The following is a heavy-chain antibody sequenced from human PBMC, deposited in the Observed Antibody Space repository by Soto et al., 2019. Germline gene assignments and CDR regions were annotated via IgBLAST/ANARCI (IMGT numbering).Heavy chain of an antibody. Sequence: PSETLSLTCTVSGGSISSSSYYWGWIRQPPGKGLEWIGSIYYSGSTYYNPSLKSRVTISVDTSKNQFSLKLSSVTAADTAVYYCAGLYSSSSGYYYGMDVWGQGTTVTVSS. CDR2: IYYSGST. V-gene: IGHV4-39*01. CDR1: GGSISSSSYY. J-gene: IGHJ6*02. D-gene: IGHD6-13*01. CDR3: AGLYSSSSGYYYGMDV.